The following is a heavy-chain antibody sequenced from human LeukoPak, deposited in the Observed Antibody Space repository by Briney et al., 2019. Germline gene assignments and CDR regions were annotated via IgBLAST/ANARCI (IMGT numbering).Heavy chain of an antibody. CDR1: GFTSSSYD. J-gene: IGHJ6*02. D-gene: IGHD1-1*01. CDR2: ISSDGTNK. Sequence: PGGSLRLSCAASGFTSSSYDMHWAPQAQGKGLRWVALISSDGTNKYYADAVKGRFTISRDNSKNTLYLQMNSLRGEDTAVYYCVKVLVTYTVDVWGQGTTVTVSS. V-gene: IGHV3-30*18. CDR3: VKVLVTYTVDV.